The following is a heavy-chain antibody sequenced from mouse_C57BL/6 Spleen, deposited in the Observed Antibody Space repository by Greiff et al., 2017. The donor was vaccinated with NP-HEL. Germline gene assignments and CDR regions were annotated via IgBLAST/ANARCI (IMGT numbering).Heavy chain of an antibody. V-gene: IGHV1-54*01. CDR3: ARFNDGYYGAMDY. J-gene: IGHJ4*01. Sequence: VQLQQSGAELVRPGTSVKVSCKASGYAFTNYLIEWVKQRPGQGLEWIGVINPGSGGTNYNEKFKGKATLTADKSSSTAYMQLSSLTSEDSAVYICARFNDGYYGAMDYWGQGTSVTVSS. D-gene: IGHD2-3*01. CDR2: INPGSGGT. CDR1: GYAFTNYL.